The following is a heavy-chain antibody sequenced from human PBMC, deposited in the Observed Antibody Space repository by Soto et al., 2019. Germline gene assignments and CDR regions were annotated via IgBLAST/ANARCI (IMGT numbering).Heavy chain of an antibody. D-gene: IGHD5-18*01. V-gene: IGHV4-30-4*01. Sequence: SETLSLTCTASGGSVTSDEDYWTWIRQSPGKGLEWIGYISNSGSTGYNPPLKTRLSMSVDRSKNQFTLRLTSVTAADTAVYFCATESGSTYGYFDHWGQGTQVTVSS. CDR2: ISNSGST. CDR1: GGSVTSDEDY. J-gene: IGHJ4*02. CDR3: ATESGSTYGYFDH.